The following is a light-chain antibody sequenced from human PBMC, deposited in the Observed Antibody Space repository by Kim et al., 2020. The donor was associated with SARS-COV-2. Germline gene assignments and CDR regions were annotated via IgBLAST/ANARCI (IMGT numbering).Light chain of an antibody. CDR2: DAS. Sequence: DIQMTQSPSTLSASVGDRVTITCRASQSISSWLAWYQQKPGKAPKLLIYDASNLQNEVPSRFSGSGSGTEFTLTISGLQPDDLAIYYCQQYDGYFHTFGQGTKLEI. V-gene: IGKV1-5*01. CDR1: QSISSW. J-gene: IGKJ2*01. CDR3: QQYDGYFHT.